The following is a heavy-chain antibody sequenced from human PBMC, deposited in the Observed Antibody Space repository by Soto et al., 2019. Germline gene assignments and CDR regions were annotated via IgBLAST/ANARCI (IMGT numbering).Heavy chain of an antibody. D-gene: IGHD2-15*01. CDR3: AREGIGYCSGGSCYVLDY. J-gene: IGHJ4*02. Sequence: QVQLVQSGAEVKKPGSSVKVSCKASGGTFSSYAISWVRQAPGQGLEWMGGIIPIFGTANYAKKFQGRVTITADESTSTAYMELSSLRSEDTAVYYCAREGIGYCSGGSCYVLDYWGQGPLVTVSS. CDR1: GGTFSSYA. V-gene: IGHV1-69*12. CDR2: IIPIFGTA.